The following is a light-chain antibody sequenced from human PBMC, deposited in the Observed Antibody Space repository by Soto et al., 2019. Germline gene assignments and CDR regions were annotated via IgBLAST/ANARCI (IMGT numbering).Light chain of an antibody. V-gene: IGKV3-20*01. CDR1: QSVRSNY. CDR3: QQYDPSPRP. Sequence: EIVLTQSPGTLSLSPGERATLSCRASQSVRSNYLAWYQQKPGQAPRLLIYGASSRATGIPDRFSGSGSGTDFTLTINILEPEDFAVYYCQQYDPSPRPFGKGTTVEIK. J-gene: IGKJ1*01. CDR2: GAS.